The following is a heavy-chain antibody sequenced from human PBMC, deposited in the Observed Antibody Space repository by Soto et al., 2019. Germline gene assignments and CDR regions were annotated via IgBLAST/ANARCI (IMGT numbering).Heavy chain of an antibody. CDR3: AKESTFMVSRCWDCDP. CDR1: GFTFRNYG. Sequence: QAQLVESGGGVVQPGRSLRLSCAASGFTFRNYGMHWVRKAPGKGLEWVGVISFDGKVKYYADSLKGRFTISRDNSKNTMYMEMNSLIAEDTAVYYCAKESTFMVSRCWDCDPWGEGTLITVSS. V-gene: IGHV3-30*18. CDR2: ISFDGKVK. J-gene: IGHJ5*02. D-gene: IGHD5-18*01.